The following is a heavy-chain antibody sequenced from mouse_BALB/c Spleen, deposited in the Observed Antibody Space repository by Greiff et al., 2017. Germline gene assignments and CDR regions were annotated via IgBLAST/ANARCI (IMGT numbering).Heavy chain of an antibody. V-gene: IGHV2-9*02. CDR2: IWAGGST. J-gene: IGHJ4*01. Sequence: VQRVESGPGLVAPSQSLSITCTVSGFSLTSYGVHWVRQPPGKGLEWLGVIWAGGSTNYNSALMSRLSISKDNSKSQVFLKMNSLQTDDTAMYYCASSYYRYDGYAMDYWGQGTSVTVSS. CDR1: GFSLTSYG. D-gene: IGHD2-14*01. CDR3: ASSYYRYDGYAMDY.